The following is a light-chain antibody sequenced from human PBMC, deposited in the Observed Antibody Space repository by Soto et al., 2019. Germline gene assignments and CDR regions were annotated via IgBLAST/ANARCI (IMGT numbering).Light chain of an antibody. CDR1: QSISSW. V-gene: IGKV1-5*03. CDR2: KAS. J-gene: IGKJ1*01. CDR3: QQYNSYWT. Sequence: DIQMTQSPSTLSASVGDRVTITCRASQSISSWLAWYQQKPGKAPKLLIYKASSLESGVLSRFSGSGSGTEFTLTISSLQPDDFATYYCQQYNSYWTFGQGTKGEIK.